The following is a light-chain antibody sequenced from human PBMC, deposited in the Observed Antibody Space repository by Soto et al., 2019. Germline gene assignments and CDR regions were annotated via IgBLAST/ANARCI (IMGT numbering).Light chain of an antibody. CDR2: DVN. Sequence: QSALTQPRSVSGSPGQSVTISCTGTSSDVGSHSYVSWYQHHPGKAPKLMIYDVNKRPSGVPDRFSGSKSGNTASLTISGLQAEDEADYSCCSYAGSYTLVFGTGTKLTVL. J-gene: IGLJ1*01. V-gene: IGLV2-11*01. CDR3: CSYAGSYTLV. CDR1: SSDVGSHSY.